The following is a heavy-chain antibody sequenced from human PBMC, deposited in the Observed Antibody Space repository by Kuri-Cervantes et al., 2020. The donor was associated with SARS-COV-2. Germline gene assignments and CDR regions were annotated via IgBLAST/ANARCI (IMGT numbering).Heavy chain of an antibody. CDR3: AREGRGANAAPDAFDI. CDR1: GYTFTGYY. V-gene: IGHV1-2*02. CDR2: INPNSGGP. J-gene: IGHJ3*02. D-gene: IGHD1-26*01. Sequence: ASVKVSCKASGYTFTGYYTHWVRQAPGQGLEWMGWINPNSGGPNYAQKFQGRVTMTRDTSISTAYMELSRLRSDDTAVYYCAREGRGANAAPDAFDIWGQGTMVTVSS.